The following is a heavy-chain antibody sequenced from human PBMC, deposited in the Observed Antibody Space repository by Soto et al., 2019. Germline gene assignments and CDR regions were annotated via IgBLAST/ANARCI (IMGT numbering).Heavy chain of an antibody. Sequence: ALVKVSCKASGYTFTGYYMHWVRQAPGQGLEWMGWINPNSGGTNYAQKFQGWVTMTRDTSISTAYMELSRLRSDDTAVYYCARDMPIAVAPSYGMDVWGQGTTVTVSS. V-gene: IGHV1-2*04. D-gene: IGHD6-19*01. CDR2: INPNSGGT. CDR3: ARDMPIAVAPSYGMDV. J-gene: IGHJ6*02. CDR1: GYTFTGYY.